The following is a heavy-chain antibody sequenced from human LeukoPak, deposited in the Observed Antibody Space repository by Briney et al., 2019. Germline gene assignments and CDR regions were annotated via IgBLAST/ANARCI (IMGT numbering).Heavy chain of an antibody. D-gene: IGHD2-2*01. CDR2: IYYSGST. J-gene: IGHJ3*02. CDR1: GGSISSYY. Sequence: SETLSLTCTVSGGSISSYYWSWIRQPPGKGLEWIGYIYYSGSTNYNPSLKSRVTISVDTSKNQFSLKLSSVTAADTAVYHCARRSIVVVPAAATDAFDIWGQGTMVTVSS. CDR3: ARRSIVVVPAAATDAFDI. V-gene: IGHV4-59*08.